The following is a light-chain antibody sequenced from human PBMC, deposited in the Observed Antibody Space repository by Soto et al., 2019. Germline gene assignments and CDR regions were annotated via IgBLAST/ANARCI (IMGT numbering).Light chain of an antibody. Sequence: QSVLTQPRSVSGSPGQSVTISCTGTSSDVGGYNYVSWYQQHPGKAPKLMIYDVSKRPSGVPDRFSGSNSGNTASLTISGLRAEDEADYYCCSYAGSYTFGVFGTGTKVTVL. CDR3: CSYAGSYTFGV. V-gene: IGLV2-11*01. CDR1: SSDVGGYNY. J-gene: IGLJ1*01. CDR2: DVS.